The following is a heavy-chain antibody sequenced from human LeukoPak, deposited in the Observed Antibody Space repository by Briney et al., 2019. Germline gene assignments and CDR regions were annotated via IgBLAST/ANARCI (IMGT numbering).Heavy chain of an antibody. Sequence: SETLSLTCTVSGASIRSYYWSWIRQPPGKGLEWIAYMYYTESPSYNPSLKSRVSMSGDSSRNQFSLKLNSVTAADTAIYYCARSYDTNNRQRFDYWGQRMLVTVSP. V-gene: IGHV4-59*08. CDR2: MYYTESP. J-gene: IGHJ4*02. CDR3: ARSYDTNNRQRFDY. D-gene: IGHD3-22*01. CDR1: GASIRSYY.